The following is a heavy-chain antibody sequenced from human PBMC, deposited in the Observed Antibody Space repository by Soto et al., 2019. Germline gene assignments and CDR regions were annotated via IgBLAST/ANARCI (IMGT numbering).Heavy chain of an antibody. J-gene: IGHJ5*02. D-gene: IGHD3-10*01. CDR1: GYTFTSYG. CDR3: ARDRGTHQENWFAP. CDR2: ISAYNGNT. Sequence: QVQLVQSGAEVKKPGASVKVSCKASGYTFTSYGISWVRQAPGQGLEWMGWISAYNGNTNYAQKLQGRVTMTTGTSTSTAYMELRSMSSDDTDVYYCARDRGTHQENWFAPWGQGTLVTVSS. V-gene: IGHV1-18*01.